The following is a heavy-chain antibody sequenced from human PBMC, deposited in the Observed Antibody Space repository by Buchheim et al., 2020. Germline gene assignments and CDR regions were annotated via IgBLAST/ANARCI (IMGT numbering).Heavy chain of an antibody. CDR3: AREDIVVVPAAIFYYGMDV. J-gene: IGHJ6*02. D-gene: IGHD2-2*01. CDR1: GFTFSSYS. V-gene: IGHV3-48*01. Sequence: EVQLVESGGGLVQPGGSLRLSCAASGFTFSSYSMNWVRQAPGKGLEWVSYISSSSSTIYYADSVKGRFTISRDNAKNSLYLQMNSLRAEDTAVYYCAREDIVVVPAAIFYYGMDVWGQGTT. CDR2: ISSSSSTI.